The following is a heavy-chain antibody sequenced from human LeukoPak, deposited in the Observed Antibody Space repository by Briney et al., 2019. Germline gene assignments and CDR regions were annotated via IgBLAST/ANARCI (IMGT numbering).Heavy chain of an antibody. CDR3: ARDSYDSSGGLFQH. J-gene: IGHJ1*01. CDR2: INHSGST. CDR1: GFTFSSSW. D-gene: IGHD3-22*01. V-gene: IGHV4-34*01. Sequence: GSLRLSCATSGFTFSSSWMSWIRQPPGKGLEWIGEINHSGSTNYNPSLKSRVTISVDTSKNQFSLKLSSVTAADTAVYYCARDSYDSSGGLFQHWGQGTLVTVSS.